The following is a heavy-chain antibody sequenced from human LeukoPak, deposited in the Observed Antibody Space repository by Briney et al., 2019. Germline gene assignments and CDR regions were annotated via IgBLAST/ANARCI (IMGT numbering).Heavy chain of an antibody. Sequence: PGGSLRLSCTASGFTFSSYAMSWVRQAPGKGLEWISYISSSGGTIYYADSVKGRFTISRDNAKNSLYLQMNSLRAEDTAVYYCARGIYGSGSYLDYWGQGTLVTVSS. CDR1: GFTFSSYA. J-gene: IGHJ4*02. V-gene: IGHV3-48*04. CDR3: ARGIYGSGSYLDY. D-gene: IGHD3-10*01. CDR2: ISSSGGTI.